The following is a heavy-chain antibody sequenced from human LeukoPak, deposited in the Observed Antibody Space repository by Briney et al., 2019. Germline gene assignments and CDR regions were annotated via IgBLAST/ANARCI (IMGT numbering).Heavy chain of an antibody. D-gene: IGHD6-13*01. Sequence: ASVKVSFKASGYSFNVNYMHWVRQAPGQGLEWMGWMNPNTGVTNFAQKFQGRVNMTRDTSIRTAYMELSRLTSDDTAVYYCARGAGSSWFDYWGQGTLVTVSS. CDR1: GYSFNVNY. J-gene: IGHJ4*02. V-gene: IGHV1-2*02. CDR2: MNPNTGVT. CDR3: ARGAGSSWFDY.